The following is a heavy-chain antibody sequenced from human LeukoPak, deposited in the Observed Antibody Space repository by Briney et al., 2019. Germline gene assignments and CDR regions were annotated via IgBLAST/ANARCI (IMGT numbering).Heavy chain of an antibody. V-gene: IGHV3-21*01. CDR1: GFTFSSYG. CDR3: ARAPPYYFDY. Sequence: PGGSLRLSCAASGFTFSSYGMHWVRQAPGKGLEWVSSISSSSSYIYYADSVKGRFTISRDNAKNSLYLQMNSLRAEDTAVYYCARAPPYYFDYWGQGTLVTVSS. CDR2: ISSSSSYI. J-gene: IGHJ4*02.